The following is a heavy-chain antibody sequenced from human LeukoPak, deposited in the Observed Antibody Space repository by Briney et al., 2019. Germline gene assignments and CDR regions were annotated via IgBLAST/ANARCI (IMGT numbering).Heavy chain of an antibody. CDR3: AHSRGYCSSTSCPETPYYFDY. V-gene: IGHV2-5*02. CDR1: GFSLSTSGVG. CDR2: IYWDDDK. D-gene: IGHD2-2*01. J-gene: IGHJ4*02. Sequence: SGPTLVKPTQTLTLTCTFSGFSLSTSGVGVGWIRQPPGKALEWLALIYWDDDKRYSPSLKSRLTITKDTSKNQVVLTMTNMDPVDTATYYCAHSRGYCSSTSCPETPYYFDYWGQGTLVTVSS.